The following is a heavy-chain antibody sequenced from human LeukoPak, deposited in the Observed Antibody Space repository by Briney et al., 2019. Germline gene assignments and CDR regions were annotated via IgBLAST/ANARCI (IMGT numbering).Heavy chain of an antibody. CDR3: ARDLLAVTTGGATY. CDR1: GFTFSDYA. D-gene: IGHD4-17*01. J-gene: IGHJ4*02. CDR2: ISSSGSYI. V-gene: IGHV3-21*01. Sequence: GGSLRLSCAASGFTFSDYAMHWVRQAPGKGLEWVSSISSSGSYIYYADSVKGRFTISRDNAKNSLDLQMNSLRADDTAVYYCARDLLAVTTGGATYWGQGTLVTVSS.